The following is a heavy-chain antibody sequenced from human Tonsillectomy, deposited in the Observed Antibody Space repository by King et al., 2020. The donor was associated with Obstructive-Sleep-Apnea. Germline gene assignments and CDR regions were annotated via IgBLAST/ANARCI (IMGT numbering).Heavy chain of an antibody. CDR1: GFTFRSYV. V-gene: IGHV3-23*04. CDR3: AKIDYGDYVSFDY. CDR2: ISDSGGST. D-gene: IGHD4-17*01. J-gene: IGHJ4*02. Sequence: VQLVESGGGLVQPGGSLRLSCAASGFTFRSYVMSWVRQAPGKGLEWVSGISDSGGSTHSADSVKGRFTISRDNSKNTVYLQMNSLRAEDTAVYYCAKIDYGDYVSFDYWGQGTLVTVSS.